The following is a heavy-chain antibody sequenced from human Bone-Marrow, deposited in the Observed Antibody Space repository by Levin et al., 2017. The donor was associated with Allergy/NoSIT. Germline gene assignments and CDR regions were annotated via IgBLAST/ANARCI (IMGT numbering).Heavy chain of an antibody. CDR1: FSPFLLSS. J-gene: IGHJ4*02. Sequence: ASVKVSFPSSFSPFLLSSLPFFLPPPFPGLEWVGWMNPDSANTGYAQKFQGRVTMTWNTSIRTAYMELTNLRSEDTAVYYCVGRRAEAAGYFDFWGQGTLITVSS. V-gene: IGHV1-8*01. D-gene: IGHD6-19*01. CDR3: VGRRAEAAGYFDF. CDR2: MNPDSANT.